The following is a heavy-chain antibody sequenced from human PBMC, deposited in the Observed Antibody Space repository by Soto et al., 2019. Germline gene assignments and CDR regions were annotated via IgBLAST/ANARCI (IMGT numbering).Heavy chain of an antibody. J-gene: IGHJ6*02. Sequence: SQTPSLTSTVSGGSISNYYWSWIRQPPGKGLEWIGYIYYSGSTNYNPSLKSRVTISVDTSKNQFSLKLSSVTAADTAVYYCARNRWEMPRWFGEPCGYYYGMAVWGQGTTVTGSS. CDR3: ARNRWEMPRWFGEPCGYYYGMAV. CDR1: GGSISNYY. D-gene: IGHD3-10*01. V-gene: IGHV4-59*01. CDR2: IYYSGST.